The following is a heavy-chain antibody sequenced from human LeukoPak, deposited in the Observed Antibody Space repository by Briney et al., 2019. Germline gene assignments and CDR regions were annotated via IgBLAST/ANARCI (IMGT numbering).Heavy chain of an antibody. V-gene: IGHV3-7*01. CDR3: ARDYYYDSSGCLDY. CDR2: IKQDGSEK. D-gene: IGHD3-22*01. J-gene: IGHJ4*02. CDR1: GFTFSSYW. Sequence: GGSLRLSCAASGFTFSSYWMSWVRQAPGKGLEWVANIKQDGSEKYYVDSVKGRFTISRDNAKNSLYLQMNSLRAEDTAVYYCARDYYYDSSGCLDYWGQGTLVTVSS.